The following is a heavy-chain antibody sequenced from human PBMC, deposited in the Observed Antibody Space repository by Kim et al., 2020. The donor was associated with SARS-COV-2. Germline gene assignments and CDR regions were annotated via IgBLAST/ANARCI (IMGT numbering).Heavy chain of an antibody. V-gene: IGHV3-11*01. CDR1: GFTFSDYY. CDR3: ARESAAAGQYYYYYYMDV. Sequence: GGSLRLSCAASGFTFSDYYMSWIRQAPGKALEWVSYISSSGSTIYYADSVKGRFTISRDNAKNSLYLQMNSLRAEDTAVYYCARESAAAGQYYYYYYMDVWGKGTTVTVSS. J-gene: IGHJ6*03. D-gene: IGHD6-13*01. CDR2: ISSSGSTI.